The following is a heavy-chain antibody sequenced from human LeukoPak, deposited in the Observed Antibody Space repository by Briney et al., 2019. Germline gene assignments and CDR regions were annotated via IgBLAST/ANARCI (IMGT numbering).Heavy chain of an antibody. V-gene: IGHV3-21*01. CDR1: GFTFSSYS. CDR3: ARPISGTTSSFFDY. Sequence: GGSLRLSCAASGFTFSSYSMNWVRQAPGKGLEWVSSISSSSSYIYYADSVKGRFTISRDNAKNSLYLQMNSLRAEDTAVYYCARPISGTTSSFFDYWGQGTLVTVSS. D-gene: IGHD1-7*01. J-gene: IGHJ4*02. CDR2: ISSSSSYI.